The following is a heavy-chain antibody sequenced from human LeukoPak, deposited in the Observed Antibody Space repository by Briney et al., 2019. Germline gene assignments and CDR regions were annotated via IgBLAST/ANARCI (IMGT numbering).Heavy chain of an antibody. V-gene: IGHV1-69*13. D-gene: IGHD3-22*01. CDR1: GGTFSSYA. Sequence: SVKVSCKASGGTFSSYAISWVRQAPGQGLEWMGGIIPIFGTANYAQKFQGRVTITADESTSTAYMELSSLRSEDTAVYYCGATYYYDSSGYPDYWGQGTLVTVSS. CDR3: GATYYYDSSGYPDY. J-gene: IGHJ4*02. CDR2: IIPIFGTA.